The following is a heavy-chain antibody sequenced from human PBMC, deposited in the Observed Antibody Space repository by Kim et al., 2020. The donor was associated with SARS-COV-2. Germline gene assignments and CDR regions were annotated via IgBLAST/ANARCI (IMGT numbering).Heavy chain of an antibody. CDR2: ISYDGSNK. CDR1: GFTFSSYA. V-gene: IGHV3-30*04. CDR3: ANTYYYGSGSYFSPGEMDV. J-gene: IGHJ6*02. Sequence: GGSLRLSCAASGFTFSSYAMHWVRQAPGKGLEWVAVISYDGSNKYYADSVKGRFTISRDNSKNTLYLQMNSLRAEDTAVYYCANTYYYGSGSYFSPGEMDVWGQGTTVTVSS. D-gene: IGHD3-10*01.